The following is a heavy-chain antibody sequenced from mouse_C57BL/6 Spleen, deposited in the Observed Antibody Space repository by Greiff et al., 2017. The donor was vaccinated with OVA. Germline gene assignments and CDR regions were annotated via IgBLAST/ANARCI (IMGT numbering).Heavy chain of an antibody. CDR2: ISDGGSYT. V-gene: IGHV5-4*01. CDR3: ARDGGSPLDY. CDR1: GFTFSSYA. J-gene: IGHJ2*01. Sequence: EVKVEESGGGLVKPGGSLKLSCAASGFTFSSYAMSWVRQTPEKRLEWVATISDGGSYTYYPDNVKGRFTISRDNAKNNLYLQMSHLKSEDTAMYYCARDGGSPLDYWGQGTTLTVSS. D-gene: IGHD1-1*01.